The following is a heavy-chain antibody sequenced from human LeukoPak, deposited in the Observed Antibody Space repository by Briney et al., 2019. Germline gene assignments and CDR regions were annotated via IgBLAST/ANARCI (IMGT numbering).Heavy chain of an antibody. V-gene: IGHV1-8*03. J-gene: IGHJ4*02. Sequence: ASVTVSCKASGYTFTNYHINWVRQATGQGLEWMGWMNPNSGNTGNAQKFQGRVTITRNTSLSTAYMELSSLRSEDTAVYYCARARGSGIVDYWGQGTLVTVSS. CDR3: ARARGSGIVDY. D-gene: IGHD3-10*01. CDR1: GYTFTNYH. CDR2: MNPNSGNT.